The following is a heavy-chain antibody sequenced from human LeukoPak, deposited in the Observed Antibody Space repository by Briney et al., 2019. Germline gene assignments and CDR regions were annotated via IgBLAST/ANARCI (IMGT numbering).Heavy chain of an antibody. CDR1: GGSFSGYY. CDR2: INHSGST. J-gene: IGHJ3*02. D-gene: IGHD3-9*01. Sequence: SETLSLTCAVYGGSFSGYYWSWIRQPPGKGLEWIGEINHSGSTNYNPSLKSRVTISVDTSKNQFSLKLSSLRSEDTAVYYCAADHDDILTGYKYAFDIWGQGTMVTVSS. V-gene: IGHV4-34*01. CDR3: AADHDDILTGYKYAFDI.